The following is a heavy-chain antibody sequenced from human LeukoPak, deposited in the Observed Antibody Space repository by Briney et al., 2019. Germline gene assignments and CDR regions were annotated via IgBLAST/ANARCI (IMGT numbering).Heavy chain of an antibody. CDR3: ARVQDYGDYPDY. V-gene: IGHV1-2*02. J-gene: IGHJ4*02. Sequence: GASVKVSCKASGYTFTGYDLHWGRHAPGQGRERMGWINPNSGGTNYAQKFQGRVTMTRDTSISTAYMELSRLRSDDTAVYYCARVQDYGDYPDYWGQGTLVTVSS. D-gene: IGHD4-17*01. CDR2: INPNSGGT. CDR1: GYTFTGYD.